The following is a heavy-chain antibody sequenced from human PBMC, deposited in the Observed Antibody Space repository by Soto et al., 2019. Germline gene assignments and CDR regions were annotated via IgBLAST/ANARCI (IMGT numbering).Heavy chain of an antibody. V-gene: IGHV1-18*01. CDR3: ARVRLWGYYYYYGMDV. CDR1: GYTFTSYG. CDR2: ISAYNGNT. Sequence: ASVKVSCKASGYTFTSYGISWVRQAPGQGLEWMGWISAYNGNTSYAQKLQGRVTMTTDTSTSTAYMELRSLRSDDTAVYYCARVRLWGYYYYYGMDVWGQGTTVTV. J-gene: IGHJ6*02. D-gene: IGHD7-27*01.